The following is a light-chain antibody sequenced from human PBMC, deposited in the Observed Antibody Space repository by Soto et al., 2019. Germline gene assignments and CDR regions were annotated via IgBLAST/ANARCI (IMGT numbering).Light chain of an antibody. V-gene: IGKV3-11*01. CDR3: QQRDNWPPT. CDR2: DAS. Sequence: EIVLTQSPATLSLSPGERATLSCRASQYVSSFLAWYQQKAGQAPRLLIYDASHRATGIPARFSGSGAGTDLTLTINSIEPEDFALYYCQQRDNWPPTFGQGTKVDIK. J-gene: IGKJ1*01. CDR1: QYVSSF.